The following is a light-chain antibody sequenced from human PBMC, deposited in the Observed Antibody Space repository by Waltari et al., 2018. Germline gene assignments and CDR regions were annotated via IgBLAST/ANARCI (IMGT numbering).Light chain of an antibody. CDR1: QRNSAS. CDR3: QQYADSPIT. Sequence: EIVLTQSPGTLSLSTGERATLSCRASQRNSASLSWYQQKIGQPPRLLIYDTSNRAIGIPDRFSGSGSGTDFTLTINRLEPEDFAVYFCQQYADSPITFGLGTRLDIK. CDR2: DTS. J-gene: IGKJ5*01. V-gene: IGKV3-20*01.